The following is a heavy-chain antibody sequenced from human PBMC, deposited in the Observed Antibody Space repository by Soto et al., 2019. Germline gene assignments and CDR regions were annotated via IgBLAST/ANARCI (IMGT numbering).Heavy chain of an antibody. Sequence: GGSLRLSCEASGFTFTSDSMTWVRQAPGKGLEWVSSISSHGRDIFYADSVKGRFTISRENAKDSLHLQMNSLTGEDSAVYDCARGAALAGKLDLWGQGTLVTVSS. CDR3: ARGAALAGKLDL. CDR2: ISSHGRDI. J-gene: IGHJ4*02. CDR1: GFTFTSDS. V-gene: IGHV3-21*06. D-gene: IGHD6-19*01.